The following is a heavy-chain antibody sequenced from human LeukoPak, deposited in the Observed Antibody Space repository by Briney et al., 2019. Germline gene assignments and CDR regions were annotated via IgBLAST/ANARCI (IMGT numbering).Heavy chain of an antibody. Sequence: SETLSLACTVSGASISSSSYYWGWIRQPPGKGLEWIGNIYYSGSTYYNPSLKGRVTISQDTSKNQFSLKLSSVTAADTAVYYCARNKGHPYYFDSWGQGTLVTVSS. V-gene: IGHV4-39*07. J-gene: IGHJ4*02. CDR2: IYYSGST. CDR3: ARNKGHPYYFDS. CDR1: GASISSSSYY.